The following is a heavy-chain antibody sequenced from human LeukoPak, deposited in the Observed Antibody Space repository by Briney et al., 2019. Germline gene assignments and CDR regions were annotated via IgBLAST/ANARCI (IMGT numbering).Heavy chain of an antibody. CDR2: IYSGGST. V-gene: IGHV3-66*01. J-gene: IGHJ4*02. Sequence: GGSLRLSCAASGFTVSSNYMSWVRQAPGKGLEWVSIIYSGGSTYYADSVKGRFTISRDNSKNTLYLQMNSLRAEDTAVYYCARANWGHPLYSFDWGGEETLFTVS. CDR1: GFTVSSNY. D-gene: IGHD7-27*01. CDR3: ARANWGHPLYSFDW.